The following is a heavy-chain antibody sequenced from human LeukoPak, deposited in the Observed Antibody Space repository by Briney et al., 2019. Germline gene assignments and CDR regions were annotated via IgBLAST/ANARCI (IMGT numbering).Heavy chain of an antibody. D-gene: IGHD3-22*01. CDR3: ARFSSGYCSDDAFDI. Sequence: SETLSLTCTVSGGSISSGDYYWSWIRQPPGKGLEWIGYIYYSGSTYYNPSLKSRVTISVDTSKNQFSLKLSSVTAADTAVYYCARFSSGYCSDDAFDIWGQGTMVTVSS. J-gene: IGHJ3*02. CDR1: GGSISSGDYY. V-gene: IGHV4-30-4*01. CDR2: IYYSGST.